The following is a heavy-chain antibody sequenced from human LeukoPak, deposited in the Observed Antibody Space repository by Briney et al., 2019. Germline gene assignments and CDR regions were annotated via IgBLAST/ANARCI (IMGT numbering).Heavy chain of an antibody. V-gene: IGHV4-4*07. CDR3: ARDSYYYDSSGYWDY. Sequence: SETLSLTCTVSGGSISSYYWSWIRQPAGKGLEWIGRIYTSGSTNYNPSLKSRVTMSVDTSKNQFSLKLSSVTAADTAVYYCARDSYYYDSSGYWDYWGQGTLVTVSS. CDR1: GGSISSYY. D-gene: IGHD3-22*01. CDR2: IYTSGST. J-gene: IGHJ4*02.